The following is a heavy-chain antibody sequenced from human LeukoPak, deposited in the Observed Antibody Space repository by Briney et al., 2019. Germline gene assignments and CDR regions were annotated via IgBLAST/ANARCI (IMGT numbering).Heavy chain of an antibody. V-gene: IGHV1-69*13. Sequence: SVKVSCKASGYTFTGYYMHWVRQAPGQGLEWMGGIIPIFGTANYAQKFQGRVTITADESTSTAYMELSSLRSEDTAVYYCARVRGPCSSTSCYRGLWFDPWGQGTLVTVSS. CDR1: GYTFTGYY. CDR2: IIPIFGTA. CDR3: ARVRGPCSSTSCYRGLWFDP. J-gene: IGHJ5*02. D-gene: IGHD2-2*01.